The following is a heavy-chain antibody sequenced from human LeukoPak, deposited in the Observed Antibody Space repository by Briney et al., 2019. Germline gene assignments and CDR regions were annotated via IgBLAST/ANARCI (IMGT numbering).Heavy chain of an antibody. CDR1: GYPFTGYY. Sequence: ASVKVSCKASGYPFTGYYMHWVRQAPGQGLEWMAWINPNSGGTNYAQKFQGRVTVTRDTSISTAYMELSRLRSDDTAVYYCERGMEPLNLYYMDVWGKGTTVTVSS. J-gene: IGHJ6*03. V-gene: IGHV1-2*02. CDR3: ERGMEPLNLYYMDV. D-gene: IGHD1-26*01. CDR2: INPNSGGT.